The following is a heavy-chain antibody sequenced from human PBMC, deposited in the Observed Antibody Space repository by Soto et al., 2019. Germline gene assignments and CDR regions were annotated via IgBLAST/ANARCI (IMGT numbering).Heavy chain of an antibody. CDR3: ARTLNEWLLGLD. V-gene: IGHV3-7*03. J-gene: IGHJ4*02. CDR1: RFTFTSYW. Sequence: EVQLVESGGGLVQAGGSLRLSCAASRFTFTSYWMSWVRQAPGKGLEWVANIKQDGSERYYVDSVKGRFTISRDNAKNSLFLQMNNLRADDTAVYFCARTLNEWLLGLDWGQGTLVTVSS. CDR2: IKQDGSER. D-gene: IGHD3-3*01.